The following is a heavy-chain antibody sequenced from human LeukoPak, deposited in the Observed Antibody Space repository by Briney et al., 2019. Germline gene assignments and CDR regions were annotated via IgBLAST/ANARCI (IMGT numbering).Heavy chain of an antibody. Sequence: GGSLRLSCAASGFTFSSYGMHWVRQAPGKGRKWVAVIWYDGSNKYYADSVKGRFTISRDNSKNTLYLQMNSLRAEDTAVYYCARDGSERHYFDYWGQGTLVTVSS. CDR1: GFTFSSYG. V-gene: IGHV3-33*01. CDR3: ARDGSERHYFDY. J-gene: IGHJ4*02. CDR2: IWYDGSNK. D-gene: IGHD3-10*01.